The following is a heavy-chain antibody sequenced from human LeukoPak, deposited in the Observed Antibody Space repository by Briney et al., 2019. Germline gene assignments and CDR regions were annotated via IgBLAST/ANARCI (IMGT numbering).Heavy chain of an antibody. J-gene: IGHJ4*02. CDR2: IKSKTDGGTT. V-gene: IGHV3-15*01. CDR3: TTALRELIAVAVQDY. CDR1: GFTFSNAW. D-gene: IGHD6-19*01. Sequence: GGSLRLSCAASGFTFSNAWMSWVRQAPGKGLEWVGRIKSKTDGGTTDYAAPVKGRFTISRDDSKNPLYLQMNSLKTEDTAVYYCTTALRELIAVAVQDYWGQGTLVTVSS.